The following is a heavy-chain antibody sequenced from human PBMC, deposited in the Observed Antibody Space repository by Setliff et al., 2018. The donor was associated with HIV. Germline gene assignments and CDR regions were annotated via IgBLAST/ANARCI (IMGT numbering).Heavy chain of an antibody. J-gene: IGHJ6*02. Sequence: SETLSLTCTVSGDSVSSRSYYWSWIRQPPGKGLEWIAYIYYGVSTNYNPSLKSRVTISVDTSKNQFSLKLSSVTAADTAVYYCAREDYYYYGMDVWGQGTTVTVLL. CDR3: AREDYYYYGMDV. CDR2: IYYGVST. CDR1: GDSVSSRSYY. V-gene: IGHV4-61*01.